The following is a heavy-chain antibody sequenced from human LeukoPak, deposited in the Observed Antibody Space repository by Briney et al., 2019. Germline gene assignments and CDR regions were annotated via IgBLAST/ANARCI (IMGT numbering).Heavy chain of an antibody. CDR2: ISGSGGST. J-gene: IGHJ4*02. Sequence: GGSLRPSCAASRFTFSNYAMSWVRQAPGKGLEWVSTISGSGGSTYYADSVKGRFTISRDNSKNTPHLQMNSLRAEDTAVYYCAKSAYYDSSGFYREYYFDYWGQGTLVTVSS. CDR3: AKSAYYDSSGFYREYYFDY. D-gene: IGHD3-22*01. CDR1: RFTFSNYA. V-gene: IGHV3-23*01.